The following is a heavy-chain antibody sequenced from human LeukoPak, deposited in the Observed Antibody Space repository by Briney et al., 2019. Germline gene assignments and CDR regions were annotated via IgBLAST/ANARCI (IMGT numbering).Heavy chain of an antibody. CDR1: GFSFSAYW. Sequence: GGSLRLSRAASGFSFSAYWMTWVRQAPGTGLEWVANINPAGSETYYVDPVKGRFTISRENAKNSLYLQMNSLRAGDTAVYYCARDWGAYYHFFDYWGQGTLVTVSS. CDR3: ARDWGAYYHFFDY. D-gene: IGHD3-22*01. V-gene: IGHV3-7*01. J-gene: IGHJ4*02. CDR2: INPAGSET.